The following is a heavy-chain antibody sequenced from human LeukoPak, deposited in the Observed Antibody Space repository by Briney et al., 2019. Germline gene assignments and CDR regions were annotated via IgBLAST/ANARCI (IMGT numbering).Heavy chain of an antibody. D-gene: IGHD1-7*01. Sequence: SVKVSCKASGGTFSSYTISWVRQAPGQGLEWMGRIIPILGIANYAQKFQGRVTITADKSTSTACMELSSLRSEDTAVYYCARARTGTTNYYYYYMDVWGKGTTVTVSS. V-gene: IGHV1-69*02. J-gene: IGHJ6*03. CDR1: GGTFSSYT. CDR2: IIPILGIA. CDR3: ARARTGTTNYYYYYMDV.